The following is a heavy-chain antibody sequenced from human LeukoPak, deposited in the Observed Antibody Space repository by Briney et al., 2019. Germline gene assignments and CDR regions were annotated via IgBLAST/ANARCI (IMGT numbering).Heavy chain of an antibody. D-gene: IGHD6-19*01. J-gene: IGHJ3*02. CDR1: GITFSTFA. CDR2: LSRDGANT. Sequence: PGGSLRLSCVAPGITFSTFALAWVRQAPGKGLEWVSALSRDGANTYYADSAKGRFTISRDNANNLLYLQMDSLRAEDTAVYYCAKRTMSVVGTDWIDSFDIWGQGTMVTVSS. CDR3: AKRTMSVVGTDWIDSFDI. V-gene: IGHV3-23*01.